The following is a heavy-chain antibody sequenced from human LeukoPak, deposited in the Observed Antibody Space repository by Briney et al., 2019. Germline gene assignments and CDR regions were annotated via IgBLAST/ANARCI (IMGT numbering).Heavy chain of an antibody. CDR2: IYHSGRT. CDR3: ASSSGWSRAIDY. V-gene: IGHV4-38-2*02. J-gene: IGHJ4*02. D-gene: IGHD6-19*01. CDR1: GYSISSGYY. Sequence: SETLSLTCTVSGYSISSGYYWGWIRQPPGKGLEWIGSIYHSGRTFYNPSLKSRVTISVDTSKNQFSLKLSSVTAADTAVYYCASSSGWSRAIDYWGQGTLVIVSS.